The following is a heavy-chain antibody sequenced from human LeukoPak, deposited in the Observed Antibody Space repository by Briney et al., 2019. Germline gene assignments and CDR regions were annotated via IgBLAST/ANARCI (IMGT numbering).Heavy chain of an antibody. CDR3: ARNVGYGFYFDY. J-gene: IGHJ4*02. CDR1: GFSLSTSGMR. V-gene: IGHV2-70*04. CDR2: IDWDDDK. Sequence: SGPTLVKPTQTLTLTCTFSGFSLSTSGMRVSWIRQPPGKALEWLARIDWDDDKFYRTSLKTRLTISKDTSKNQVVLTMTNMDPVDTATYYCARNVGYGFYFDYWGQGTLVTVSS. D-gene: IGHD3-16*01.